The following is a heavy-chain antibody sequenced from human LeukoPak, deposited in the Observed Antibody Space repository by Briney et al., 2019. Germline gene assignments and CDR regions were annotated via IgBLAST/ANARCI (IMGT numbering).Heavy chain of an antibody. CDR2: IRYDGSNK. CDR1: GFTFSSYG. Sequence: PWGSLRLSCAASGFTFSSYGMHWVRQAPGKGLEWVAFIRYDGSNKYYADSVKGRFTISRDNSKNTLYLQMNSLRAEDTAVYYCAKELVVVPAASPFDYWGQGTLVTVSS. D-gene: IGHD2-2*01. V-gene: IGHV3-30*02. J-gene: IGHJ4*02. CDR3: AKELVVVPAASPFDY.